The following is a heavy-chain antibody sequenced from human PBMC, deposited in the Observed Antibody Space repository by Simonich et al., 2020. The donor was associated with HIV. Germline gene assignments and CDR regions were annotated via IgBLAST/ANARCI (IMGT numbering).Heavy chain of an antibody. D-gene: IGHD1-26*01. CDR1: GFTFSSYA. J-gene: IGHJ4*02. CDR2: ISGRGGST. CDR3: AKEFGVVGATTFDY. Sequence: EVQLLESGGGLVQPGGSLRLSCAASGFTFSSYAMSWVRQAPGKGRGGVSAISGRGGSTYYADSVKGRFTISRDNSKNTLYLQMNSLRAEDTAVYYCAKEFGVVGATTFDYWGQGTLVTVSS. V-gene: IGHV3-23*01.